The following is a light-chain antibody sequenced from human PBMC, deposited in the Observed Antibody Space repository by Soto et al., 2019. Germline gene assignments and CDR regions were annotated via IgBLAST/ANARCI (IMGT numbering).Light chain of an antibody. V-gene: IGKV3-15*01. J-gene: IGKJ1*01. CDR3: QQYDNWPPWT. CDR2: AAS. CDR1: QSVSSN. Sequence: EIVMTQSPATLSVSPGERATLSCRASQSVSSNLAWYQQKPGQAPRLLIYAASTRATDIPARFSGSGSGTEFTLTISRLQSEDFAVYYCQQYDNWPPWTFGQGTKVEIK.